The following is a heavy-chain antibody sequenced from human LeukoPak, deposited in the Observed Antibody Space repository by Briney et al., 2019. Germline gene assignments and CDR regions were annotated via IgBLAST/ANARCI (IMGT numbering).Heavy chain of an antibody. Sequence: GGSLRLSCAASGFTFSSYGMHWVRQAPGKGLEWVAVIWYDGSNKYYADSVKGRITISRDNSKNTLYLQMNSLRAEDTAVYYCARDYSGSSASGVYWGQGTLVTVSS. CDR3: ARDYSGSSASGVY. V-gene: IGHV3-33*01. CDR2: IWYDGSNK. CDR1: GFTFSSYG. D-gene: IGHD1-26*01. J-gene: IGHJ4*02.